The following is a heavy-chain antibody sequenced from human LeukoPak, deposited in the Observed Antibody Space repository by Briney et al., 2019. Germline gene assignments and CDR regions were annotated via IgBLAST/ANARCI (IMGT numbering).Heavy chain of an antibody. CDR3: ARGKDSSSWYHYYYGMDV. D-gene: IGHD6-13*01. V-gene: IGHV3-23*01. CDR2: ISGSGGST. J-gene: IGHJ6*02. Sequence: GGSLRLSCAASGFTFSSYAMSWVRQAPGRGLEWVSAISGSGGSTYYADSVKGRFTISRDNSKNTLYLQMNSLRAEDTAVYYCARGKDSSSWYHYYYGMDVWGQGTTVTVSS. CDR1: GFTFSSYA.